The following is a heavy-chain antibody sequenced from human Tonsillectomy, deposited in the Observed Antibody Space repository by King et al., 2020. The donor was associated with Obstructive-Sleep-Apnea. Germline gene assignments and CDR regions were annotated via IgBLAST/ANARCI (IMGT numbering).Heavy chain of an antibody. J-gene: IGHJ4*02. Sequence: VQLVESGGGLVQAGRSLRLSCTSSGFTFGDYAMSWFRQAPGKGLEWVGCIRSKAYGGTTEYAASVKGTFTISRDDSKSIAYLQIHTLKTEDTAVYYCTRLYYCSGGSCHFDYWGQGTQVTVSS. V-gene: IGHV3-49*03. CDR3: TRLYYCSGGSCHFDY. CDR2: IRSKAYGGTT. D-gene: IGHD2-15*01. CDR1: GFTFGDYA.